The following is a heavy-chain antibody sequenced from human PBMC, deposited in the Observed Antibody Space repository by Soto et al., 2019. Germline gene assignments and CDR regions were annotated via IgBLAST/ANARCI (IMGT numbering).Heavy chain of an antibody. CDR2: ISWNSGSI. V-gene: IGHV3-9*01. CDR3: AKEASYERHSRYLVVYFDY. D-gene: IGHD6-13*01. Sequence: GGSLRLSSAASGFTFDDYAIPRVRQAPGKGLESVSGISWNSGSIGYADAVKRRFTISRDNAENSLHLKMNSPRAEDPALYYCAKEASYERHSRYLVVYFDYWGQGTLVTVSS. CDR1: GFTFDDYA. J-gene: IGHJ4*02.